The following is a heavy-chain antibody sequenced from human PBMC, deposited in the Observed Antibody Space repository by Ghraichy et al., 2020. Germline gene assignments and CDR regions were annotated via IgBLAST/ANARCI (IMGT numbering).Heavy chain of an antibody. J-gene: IGHJ4*02. CDR1: GGSISSSSYY. D-gene: IGHD1-26*01. V-gene: IGHV4-39*01. CDR2: IYYSGST. CDR3: ARITTFPVGATS. Sequence: SETLSLTCTVSGGSISSSSYYWGWIRQPPGKGLEWIGSIYYSGSTYYNPSLKSRVTISVDTSKNQFSLKLSSVTAADTAVYYCARITTFPVGATSWGQGTLVTVSS.